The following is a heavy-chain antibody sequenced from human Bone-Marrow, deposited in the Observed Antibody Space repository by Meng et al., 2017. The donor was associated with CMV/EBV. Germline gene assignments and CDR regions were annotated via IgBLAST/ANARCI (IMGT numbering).Heavy chain of an antibody. V-gene: IGHV1-69*10. CDR1: GGTFSSYA. CDR2: IIPILGIA. D-gene: IGHD2-2*01. Sequence: SVKVSCKASGGTFSSYAISWVRQAPGQGLEWMGGIIPILGIANYAQKFQGRVTITADKSTSTAYMELSSLRSEDTAVYYCARHMVVPAATHPYYYYGMDVWGPGTTVPVSS. CDR3: ARHMVVPAATHPYYYYGMDV. J-gene: IGHJ6*01.